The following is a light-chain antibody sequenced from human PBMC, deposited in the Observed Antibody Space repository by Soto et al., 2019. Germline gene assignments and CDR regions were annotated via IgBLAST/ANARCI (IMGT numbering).Light chain of an antibody. CDR1: QGVRNY. CDR3: QQRSHGLT. Sequence: EIVLTQSPATLSLSPGERATLSCRASQGVRNYVAWYQQRPGQAPRLLIYDASNRATGIPDRFSGSGSGTDFTLTISSLEPEDFAVYYCQQRSHGLTFGGGTKVDIK. CDR2: DAS. V-gene: IGKV3-11*01. J-gene: IGKJ4*01.